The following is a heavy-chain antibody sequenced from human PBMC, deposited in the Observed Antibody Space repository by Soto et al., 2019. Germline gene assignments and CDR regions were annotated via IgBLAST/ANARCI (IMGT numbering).Heavy chain of an antibody. CDR3: ASDGGLYSTSPGSYYYYGMDV. CDR1: GYTFTSYG. Sequence: ASVKVSCKASGYTFTSYGISWVRQAPGQGLEWMGWISAYNGNTNYAQKLQGRVTMTTDTSTSTAYMELRSLRSDDTAVYYCASDGGLYSTSPGSYYYYGMDVWGQGTTVTVSS. J-gene: IGHJ6*02. D-gene: IGHD6-13*01. CDR2: ISAYNGNT. V-gene: IGHV1-18*01.